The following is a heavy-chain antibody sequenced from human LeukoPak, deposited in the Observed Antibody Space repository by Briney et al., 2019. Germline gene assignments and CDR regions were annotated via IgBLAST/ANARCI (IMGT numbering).Heavy chain of an antibody. Sequence: PSETLSLTCTVSGGSISSYYWSWIRQPPGKGLEWIGYIYYSGSTNYNPSLKSRVTISVDTSKNQFSLKLSSVTAADTAVYYCARDAVPAESASAFDIWGQETMVTVSS. D-gene: IGHD2-2*01. CDR1: GGSISSYY. J-gene: IGHJ3*02. V-gene: IGHV4-59*12. CDR3: ARDAVPAESASAFDI. CDR2: IYYSGST.